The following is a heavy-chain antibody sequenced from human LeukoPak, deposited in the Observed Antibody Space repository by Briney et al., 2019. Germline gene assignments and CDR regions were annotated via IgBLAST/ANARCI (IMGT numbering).Heavy chain of an antibody. CDR1: GFTFSDYS. Sequence: GGSLILSCTASGFTFSDYSMSWVRQAPGAGLEWVSAISPAGDSTTDADSVKGRFTISRDNSKSTLYLQMNGLTAEDTALYYCARRLVTAGITDFFDSWGQGTLVSVSS. CDR2: ISPAGDST. V-gene: IGHV3-23*01. CDR3: ARRLVTAGITDFFDS. D-gene: IGHD2-2*01. J-gene: IGHJ4*02.